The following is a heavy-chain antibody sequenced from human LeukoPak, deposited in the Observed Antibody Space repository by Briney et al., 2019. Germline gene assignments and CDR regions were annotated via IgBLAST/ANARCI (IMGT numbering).Heavy chain of an antibody. CDR3: AVPDMVRGTYDAFDI. V-gene: IGHV1-2*02. J-gene: IGHJ3*02. Sequence: ASVTVSCKASGYTFTVYYMHWVRQAPGQGLEWMGWINPNSGGTNYAQNFQGRVTMTRDTSISTAYMELSRLRSDDTAVYYCAVPDMVRGTYDAFDIWGQGTMVTVSS. CDR1: GYTFTVYY. D-gene: IGHD3-10*01. CDR2: INPNSGGT.